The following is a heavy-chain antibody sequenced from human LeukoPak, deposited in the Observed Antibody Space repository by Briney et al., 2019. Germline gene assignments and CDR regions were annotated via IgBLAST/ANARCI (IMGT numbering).Heavy chain of an antibody. Sequence: QPGGSLRLSCAASGFTFSSYSMSWVRQAPGKGLEWVANIKQDGSEKYYVDSVKGRFTISRDNAKNSLYLQMNSLRAEDTAVYYCARVGLSPNSSGWFSNYYYYYMDVWGKGTTVTISS. CDR3: ARVGLSPNSSGWFSNYYYYYMDV. J-gene: IGHJ6*03. V-gene: IGHV3-7*01. CDR1: GFTFSSYS. D-gene: IGHD6-19*01. CDR2: IKQDGSEK.